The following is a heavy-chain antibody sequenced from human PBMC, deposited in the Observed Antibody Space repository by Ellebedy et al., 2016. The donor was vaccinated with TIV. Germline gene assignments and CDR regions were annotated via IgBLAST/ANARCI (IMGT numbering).Heavy chain of an antibody. J-gene: IGHJ4*02. V-gene: IGHV4-4*07. D-gene: IGHD1-26*01. CDR3: ARDVAPYSGSYYGYFDY. CDR2: IYYSGST. Sequence: MPSETLSLTCTVSGGSISSYYWSWIRQPAGKGLEWIGRIYYSGSTNYNPSLKSRVTISVDTSKNQFSLKLSSVTAADTAVYYCARDVAPYSGSYYGYFDYWGQGTLVTVSS. CDR1: GGSISSYY.